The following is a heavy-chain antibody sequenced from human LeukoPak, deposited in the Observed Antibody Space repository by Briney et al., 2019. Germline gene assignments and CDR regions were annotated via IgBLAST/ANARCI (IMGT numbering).Heavy chain of an antibody. CDR3: ARSPTPAFLTGYDYYYYGMDV. CDR1: GGSISSSSYY. J-gene: IGHJ6*02. D-gene: IGHD3-9*01. CDR2: IYYSGST. V-gene: IGHV4-39*07. Sequence: PSETLSLTCTVSGGSISSSSYYWGWIRQPPGKGLEWIGSIYYSGSTYYNPSLKSRVTISVDTSKNQFSLKLSSVTAADTAVYYCARSPTPAFLTGYDYYYYGMDVWGQGTTVTVSS.